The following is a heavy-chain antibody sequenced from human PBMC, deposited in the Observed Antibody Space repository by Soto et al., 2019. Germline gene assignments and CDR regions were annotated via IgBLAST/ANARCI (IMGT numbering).Heavy chain of an antibody. J-gene: IGHJ5*02. CDR3: ARDTYFYGSGSYGP. V-gene: IGHV3-21*01. Sequence: EVQLVESGGGLVKPGGSLRLSCAASGFTFSSYSRNWVRQAPGKGLEWVSSISSSSSYIYYADSVKGRFTISRDNAKNSLYLQMNSRRAEDTAVYYCARDTYFYGSGSYGPWGQGTLVTVSS. CDR1: GFTFSSYS. CDR2: ISSSSSYI. D-gene: IGHD3-10*01.